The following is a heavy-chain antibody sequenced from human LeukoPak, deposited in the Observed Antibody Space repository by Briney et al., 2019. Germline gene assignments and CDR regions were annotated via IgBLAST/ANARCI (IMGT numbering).Heavy chain of an antibody. D-gene: IGHD5-18*01. Sequence: ASVKVSCKASGYTFTSYGISWVRQAPGQGLEWMGWINPNSGGTNYAQKFQGRVTMTGDTSISTAYMELSRLRSDDTAVYYCAREPALDTYYYYYMDVWGKGTTVTVSS. CDR1: GYTFTSYG. J-gene: IGHJ6*03. CDR3: AREPALDTYYYYYMDV. V-gene: IGHV1-2*02. CDR2: INPNSGGT.